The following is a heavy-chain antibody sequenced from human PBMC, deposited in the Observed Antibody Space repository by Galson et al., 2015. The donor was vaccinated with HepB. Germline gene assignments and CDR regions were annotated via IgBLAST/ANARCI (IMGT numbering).Heavy chain of an antibody. Sequence: SLRLSCAASGFTFSSYGMHWVRQAPGKGLEWVAVISYDGSNKYYADSVKGRFTISRDNSKNTLYLQMNSLRAEDTAVYYCAKVTGYCSSTSCYSYYYYYGMDVWGQGTTVTVSS. CDR3: AKVTGYCSSTSCYSYYYYYGMDV. CDR2: ISYDGSNK. D-gene: IGHD2-2*01. CDR1: GFTFSSYG. J-gene: IGHJ6*02. V-gene: IGHV3-30*18.